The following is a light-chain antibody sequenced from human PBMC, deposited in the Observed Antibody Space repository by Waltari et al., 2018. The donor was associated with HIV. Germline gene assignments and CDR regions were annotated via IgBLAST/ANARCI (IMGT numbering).Light chain of an antibody. CDR2: AAA. Sequence: DIQLTQSPSSLSASLADRVTITCRASQTIGICLNWYQQKPGKAPNLLIYAAARLQSGVPSRFRGSGSETDFTLTISSLQPEDFATYYCQQSYSTPPTFGGGTKVDIK. V-gene: IGKV1-39*01. CDR3: QQSYSTPPT. J-gene: IGKJ4*01. CDR1: QTIGIC.